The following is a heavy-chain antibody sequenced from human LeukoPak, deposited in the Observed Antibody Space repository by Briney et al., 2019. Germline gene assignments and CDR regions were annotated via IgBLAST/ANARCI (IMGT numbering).Heavy chain of an antibody. CDR1: GFTFGDYA. J-gene: IGHJ4*02. CDR3: TRSPEYYDFWSGSDY. CDR2: IRSKAYGGTT. D-gene: IGHD3-3*01. V-gene: IGHV3-49*04. Sequence: PGRSLRLSCTASGFTFGDYAMSWVRQAPGKGLGGVGFIRSKAYGGTTEYAASVKGRFTISRDDSKSIAYLQMNSLKTEDTAVYYCTRSPEYYDFWSGSDYWGQGTLVTVSS.